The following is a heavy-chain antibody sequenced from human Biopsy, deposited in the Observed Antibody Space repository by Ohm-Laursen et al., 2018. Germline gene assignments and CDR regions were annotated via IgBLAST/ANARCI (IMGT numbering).Heavy chain of an antibody. D-gene: IGHD3-9*01. V-gene: IGHV1-2*02. CDR1: GYTFTGYY. CDR2: INPKSGGT. Sequence: ASVTASCKASGYTFTGYYLHWVRQAPGQGLEWMGWINPKSGGTHYLEKFRGRVTMTRDTSISTAYMEVSSLRSDDMAVYYCAIDGNDFLTDYLKIDQWGQGTLVTVSS. CDR3: AIDGNDFLTDYLKIDQ. J-gene: IGHJ4*02.